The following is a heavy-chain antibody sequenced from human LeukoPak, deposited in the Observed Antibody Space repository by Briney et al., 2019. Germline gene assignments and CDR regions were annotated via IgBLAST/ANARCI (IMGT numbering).Heavy chain of an antibody. CDR2: NYYNGDT. Sequence: SETLSLTCTVSGGSIITYYWSWIRQPPGKGLEWIWYNYYNGDTNYNPSLKSRVAISVDTSKNQFSLKLSSVTPADTAVYYCASSSGWYSPYYYGMDVWGQGTTVTVYS. CDR1: GGSIITYY. J-gene: IGHJ6*02. V-gene: IGHV4-59*01. CDR3: ASSSGWYSPYYYGMDV. D-gene: IGHD6-19*01.